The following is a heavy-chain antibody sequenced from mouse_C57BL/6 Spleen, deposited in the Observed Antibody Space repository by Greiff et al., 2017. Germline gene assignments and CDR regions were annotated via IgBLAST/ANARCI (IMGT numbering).Heavy chain of an antibody. CDR2: INPNNGGT. CDR1: GYTFTDYN. CDR3: ARGSAWFAY. J-gene: IGHJ3*01. V-gene: IGHV1-18*01. Sequence: VQLQQSGPELVKPGASVKIPCKASGYTFTDYNMDWVKQSHGKSLEWIGDINPNNGGTIYNQKFKGKATLTVDKSSSTAYMEIRSLTSEDTAVYYCARGSAWFAYWGQGTLVTVSA.